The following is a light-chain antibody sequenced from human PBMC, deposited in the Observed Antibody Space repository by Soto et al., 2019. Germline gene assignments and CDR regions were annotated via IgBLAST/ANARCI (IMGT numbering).Light chain of an antibody. J-gene: IGKJ5*01. Sequence: EVVFTQSPATLSLSPGERVTLSCRASQSVSSTYLAWYKQQPGQAPRLLMSGTSNRATGTPDRFSGSGSGTEFTLTISRLQPEDFEVYYCQQYGSPPITFGQGTRLEIK. V-gene: IGKV3-20*01. CDR3: QQYGSPPIT. CDR2: GTS. CDR1: QSVSSTY.